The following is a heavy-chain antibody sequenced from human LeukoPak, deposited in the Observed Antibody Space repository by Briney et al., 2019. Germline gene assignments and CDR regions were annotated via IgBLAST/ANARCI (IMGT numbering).Heavy chain of an antibody. CDR2: IYSGGRT. Sequence: GGSLRLSCAASGFTVSNNYMSWVRQAPGRGLEWVSVIYSGGRTYYADSVKGRFTISRDNSKNTLYLQMNSLRAEDTAVYYCARVWYGSGSLYQYYYYINVWGKGTTVTVSS. CDR1: GFTVSNNY. J-gene: IGHJ6*03. D-gene: IGHD3-10*01. V-gene: IGHV3-66*01. CDR3: ARVWYGSGSLYQYYYYINV.